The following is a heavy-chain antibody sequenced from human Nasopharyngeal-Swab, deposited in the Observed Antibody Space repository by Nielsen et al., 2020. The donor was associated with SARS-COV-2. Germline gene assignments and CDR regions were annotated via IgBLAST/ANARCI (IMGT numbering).Heavy chain of an antibody. D-gene: IGHD4-23*01. CDR2: INPNSGGT. J-gene: IGHJ5*02. V-gene: IGHV1-69*04. CDR3: ARDSPYGGNSHQDQFDP. Sequence: WVRQAPGQGLEWMGRINPNSGGTNYAQKFQGRVTITADKSTSTAYMELSSLRSEDTAVYYCARDSPYGGNSHQDQFDPWGQGTLVTVSS.